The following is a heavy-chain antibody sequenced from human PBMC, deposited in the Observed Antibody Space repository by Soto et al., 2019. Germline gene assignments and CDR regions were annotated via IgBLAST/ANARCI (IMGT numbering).Heavy chain of an antibody. CDR1: GGSFSGYI. D-gene: IGHD2-21*01. CDR2: INHSGSS. CDR3: ARLGAYYQSLDP. V-gene: IGHV4-34*01. J-gene: IGHJ5*02. Sequence: SETLSLTCAVSGGSFSGYIWTWIRQSPGKGLQWIGQINHSGSSYYNPSLKSRVAISLYTSSGQLSLGLASVTAADTAVYYCARLGAYYQSLDPWGPGTLVTVSS.